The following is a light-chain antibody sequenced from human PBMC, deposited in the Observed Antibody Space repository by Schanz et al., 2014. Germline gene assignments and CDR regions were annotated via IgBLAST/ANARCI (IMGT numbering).Light chain of an antibody. J-gene: IGKJ1*01. V-gene: IGKV3-20*01. CDR3: QQYDNSLPWT. Sequence: EIVLTQSPGTLSLSPGERATLSCRASQSVRNSYFAWYQQKPGQAPRLLIYGASSRATGIPDRFSGSGSGTDFTLTISSLQSEDFAVYYCQQYDNSLPWTFGQGTKVEIK. CDR1: QSVRNSY. CDR2: GAS.